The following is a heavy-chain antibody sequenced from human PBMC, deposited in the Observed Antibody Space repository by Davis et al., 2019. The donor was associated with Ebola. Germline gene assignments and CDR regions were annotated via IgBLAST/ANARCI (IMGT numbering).Heavy chain of an antibody. CDR3: AKSGRGFDY. D-gene: IGHD1-14*01. J-gene: IGHJ4*02. Sequence: GESLKISCAASGFTFTSYAMNWVRQAPGKGLEWVSGISSSGGSTYYADSVKGRFTISRDNSKNTLYLQMNSLRADDTAVYYCAKSGRGFDYWGQGTLVTVSS. V-gene: IGHV3-23*01. CDR1: GFTFTSYA. CDR2: ISSSGGST.